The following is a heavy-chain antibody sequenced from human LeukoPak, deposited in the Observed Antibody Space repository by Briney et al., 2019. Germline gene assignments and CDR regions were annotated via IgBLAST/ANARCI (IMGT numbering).Heavy chain of an antibody. V-gene: IGHV4-38-2*02. CDR2: IYHSGST. J-gene: IGHJ4*02. Sequence: SETLSLTCTVSGYSISSGYYWGWIRQPPGKGLEWIGSIYHSGSTYYNPSLKSRVTISVDTSKNQFSLKLSSVTAADTAVYYCASSPKGRLLLFDYWGQGTLVTVSS. CDR3: ASSPKGRLLLFDY. CDR1: GYSISSGYY. D-gene: IGHD3-22*01.